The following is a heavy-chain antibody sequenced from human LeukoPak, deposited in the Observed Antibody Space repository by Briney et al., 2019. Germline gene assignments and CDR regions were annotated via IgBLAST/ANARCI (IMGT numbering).Heavy chain of an antibody. CDR1: GFTFSSYA. V-gene: IGHV3-23*01. CDR3: ARANRRWVRDAFDI. J-gene: IGHJ3*02. Sequence: GGSLRLSCAASGFTFSSYAMSWVRQAPGKGLEWVSGTGASGITIHYAGSVKGRFTISRDNTKNSLYLQMNSLRAEDTAVYYCARANRRWVRDAFDIWGQGTMVTVSS. CDR2: TGASGITI. D-gene: IGHD4-23*01.